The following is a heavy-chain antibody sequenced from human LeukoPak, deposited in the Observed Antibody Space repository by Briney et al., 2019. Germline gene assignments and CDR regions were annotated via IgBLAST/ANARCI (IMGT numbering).Heavy chain of an antibody. CDR1: GYSISSGYY. CDR3: ARVEPAGPSYYMDV. D-gene: IGHD2-2*01. Sequence: SETLSLTCAVSGYSISSGYYWGWIRQSPGKALEWIGSMYHSGSTYYNPSLKSRVTISVDTSKNRFSLKLSSVTAADTAVHYCARVEPAGPSYYMDVWGKGTTVTVSS. V-gene: IGHV4-38-2*01. CDR2: MYHSGST. J-gene: IGHJ6*03.